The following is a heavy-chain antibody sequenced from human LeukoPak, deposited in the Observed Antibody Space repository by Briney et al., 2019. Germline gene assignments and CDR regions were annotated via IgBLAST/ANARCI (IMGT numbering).Heavy chain of an antibody. J-gene: IGHJ4*02. Sequence: GGSLRLSCAAAGFTCSFYWMSWVRQAPGKGLEWVATLKRDEREKYYVDPVKGRFTISRDNAKNSLYLQMNSLRAEDTAVYYCARPATSAGGRIYYFDHWGQGTLVTVSS. D-gene: IGHD6-19*01. CDR3: ARPATSAGGRIYYFDH. V-gene: IGHV3-7*01. CDR1: GFTCSFYW. CDR2: LKRDEREK.